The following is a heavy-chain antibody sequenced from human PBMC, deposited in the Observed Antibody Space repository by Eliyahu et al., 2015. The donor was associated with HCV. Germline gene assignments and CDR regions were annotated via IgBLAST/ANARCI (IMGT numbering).Heavy chain of an antibody. D-gene: IGHD1-1*01. V-gene: IGHV3-23*01. CDR1: GFPFGRYA. CDR2: LSGTGNSA. CDR3: VKELEESLWYFYMDV. Sequence: EVQVLESGGGLAQPGGSLRXXXAASGFPFGRYAMGWVRLAPGKGLXWVSVLSGTGNSAYYLDSVKGRFTISRDNSQNTLFLQMNRLRGDDTAIYYCVKELEESLWYFYMDVWGKGTTVTVS. J-gene: IGHJ6*03.